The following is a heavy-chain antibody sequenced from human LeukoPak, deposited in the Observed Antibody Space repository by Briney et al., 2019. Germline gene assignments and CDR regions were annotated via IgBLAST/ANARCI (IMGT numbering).Heavy chain of an antibody. J-gene: IGHJ4*02. D-gene: IGHD3-22*01. CDR2: IYYSGST. CDR1: GGSISSSSYN. V-gene: IGHV4-39*01. Sequence: SETLSLTCTVSGGSISSSSYNWGWIRQPPGKGLEGIGSIYYSGSTYYNPSLKSRVTISVDTSKNQFSLKLSSVTAADTAVYYCARLSSGSYLPDSWGQGTLVTVSS. CDR3: ARLSSGSYLPDS.